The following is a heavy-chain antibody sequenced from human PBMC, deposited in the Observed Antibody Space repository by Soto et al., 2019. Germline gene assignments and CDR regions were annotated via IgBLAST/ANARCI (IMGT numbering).Heavy chain of an antibody. V-gene: IGHV6-1*01. CDR3: ARVVAGGSGTTGTTTYYYYMDV. Sequence: SQTLSLTCAISGDSVSSNSAAWNWIRQSPSRGLEWLGRTYYRSKWYNDYAVSVKSRITINPDTSKNQFSLQLNSVTPEDTAVYYCARVVAGGSGTTGTTTYYYYMDVWGKGTTVTVSS. D-gene: IGHD1-1*01. CDR1: GDSVSSNSAA. J-gene: IGHJ6*03. CDR2: TYYRSKWYN.